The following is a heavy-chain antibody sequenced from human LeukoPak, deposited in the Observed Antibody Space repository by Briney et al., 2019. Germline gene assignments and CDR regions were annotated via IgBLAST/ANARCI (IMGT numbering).Heavy chain of an antibody. CDR1: GGPISSYY. V-gene: IGHV4-59*01. D-gene: IGHD2-21*01. CDR3: ARVCGGDCYSSAGPNYYYYYMDV. Sequence: PSETLSLTCTVSGGPISSYYWSWIRQPPGKGLEWIGYIYYSGSTNYNPSLKSRVTISVDTSKNQFSLKLSSVTAADTAVYYCARVCGGDCYSSAGPNYYYYYMDVWGKGTTVTVSS. CDR2: IYYSGST. J-gene: IGHJ6*03.